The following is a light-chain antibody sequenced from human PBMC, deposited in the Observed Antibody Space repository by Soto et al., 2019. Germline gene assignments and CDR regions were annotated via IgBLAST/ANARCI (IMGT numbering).Light chain of an antibody. CDR1: QGVSSW. CDR3: QQAYSFPLT. CDR2: AAS. V-gene: IGKV1-12*01. Sequence: IRMTQSPSSFSASTGDRVTITCRASQGVSSWLAWYQKKPGKAPKLLIYAASTLQSGVPSRFSGSGSGTDFTLTISSLQPEDFATYYCQQAYSFPLTFGQGTRLEIK. J-gene: IGKJ5*01.